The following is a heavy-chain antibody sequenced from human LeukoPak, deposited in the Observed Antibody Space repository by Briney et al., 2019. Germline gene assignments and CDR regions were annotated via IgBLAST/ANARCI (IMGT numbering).Heavy chain of an antibody. CDR2: IKQDGSEK. V-gene: IGHV3-7*01. CDR1: GFTFSSYW. J-gene: IGHJ4*02. D-gene: IGHD3-22*01. CDR3: ARLSYYDSSGYYYGLDY. Sequence: GGSLRLSCAASGFTFSSYWMSWVRQAPGKGLEWVANIKQDGSEKYYVDSVKGRFTISRDNAKNSLYLQMNSLRAKDTAVYYCARLSYYDSSGYYYGLDYWGQGTLVTVSS.